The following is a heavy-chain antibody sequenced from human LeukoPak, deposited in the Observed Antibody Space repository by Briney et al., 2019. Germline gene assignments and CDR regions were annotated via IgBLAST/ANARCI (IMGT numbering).Heavy chain of an antibody. CDR1: GFTFSNYT. CDR2: IYSGGST. J-gene: IGHJ4*02. D-gene: IGHD3-10*01. V-gene: IGHV3-66*01. CDR3: ARVMVRGGEIDY. Sequence: PGGSLRLSCAASGFTFSNYTMNWVRQAPGKGLEWVSVIYSGGSTYYADSVKGRFTISRDNSKNTLYLQMNSLRAEDTAVYYCARVMVRGGEIDYWGQGTLVTVSS.